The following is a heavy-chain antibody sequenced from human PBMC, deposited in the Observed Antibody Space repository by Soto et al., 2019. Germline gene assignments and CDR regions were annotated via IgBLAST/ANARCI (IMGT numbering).Heavy chain of an antibody. V-gene: IGHV3-21*01. J-gene: IGHJ4*02. Sequence: VGSLRLSCAASGFTLSSYSVNWVRQAPGKGLEWVSSISSGSNYIYYADSVKGRFTISRDNAKNSLYLQMNSLRAEDTALYYCARGGRYFDTWGQGSLVTVSS. D-gene: IGHD3-9*01. CDR2: ISSGSNYI. CDR3: ARGGRYFDT. CDR1: GFTLSSYS.